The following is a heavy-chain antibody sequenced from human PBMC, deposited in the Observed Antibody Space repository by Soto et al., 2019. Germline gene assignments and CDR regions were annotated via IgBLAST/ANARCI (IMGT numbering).Heavy chain of an antibody. CDR1: GYTFTSYG. Sequence: GASVKVSCKASGYTFTSYGISWVRQAPGQGLEWVGWISAHNGDTRYAQNLQGRITMTTDTFTNTDYMELTGLTSDDTAVYYCARDWSRYYDSSGLMWFYWGQGTLVTVSS. V-gene: IGHV1-18*01. J-gene: IGHJ4*02. D-gene: IGHD3-22*01. CDR3: ARDWSRYYDSSGLMWFY. CDR2: ISAHNGDT.